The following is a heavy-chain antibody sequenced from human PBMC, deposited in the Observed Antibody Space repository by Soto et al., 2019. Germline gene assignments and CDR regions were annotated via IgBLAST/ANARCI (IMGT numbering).Heavy chain of an antibody. CDR2: INHSGST. V-gene: IGHV4-34*01. J-gene: IGHJ6*03. D-gene: IGHD3-3*01. CDR3: ARGGSGDFWSGYRKDYYMDV. Sequence: SETLSLTCAVYGGSFSGYYWSWIRRPPGKGLEWIGEINHSGSTNYNPSLKSRVTISVDTSKNQFSLKLSSVTAADTAVYYCARGGSGDFWSGYRKDYYMDVWGKGTTVTVSS. CDR1: GGSFSGYY.